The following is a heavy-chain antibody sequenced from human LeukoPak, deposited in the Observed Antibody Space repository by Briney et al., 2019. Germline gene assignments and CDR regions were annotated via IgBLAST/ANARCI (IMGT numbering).Heavy chain of an antibody. V-gene: IGHV4-31*02. D-gene: IGHD1-14*01. Sequence: SETLSLTCTVVGGAINRRNYYWTWIRQHPGKGLEWIGYIYYTGTTDHNPSLKSRLTMSVDTSKNQLSLKLNSVTAADTAVYYCARAGGSRPFGDVFDIWGQGTMVTVSS. CDR1: GGAINRRNYY. J-gene: IGHJ3*02. CDR2: IYYTGTT. CDR3: ARAGGSRPFGDVFDI.